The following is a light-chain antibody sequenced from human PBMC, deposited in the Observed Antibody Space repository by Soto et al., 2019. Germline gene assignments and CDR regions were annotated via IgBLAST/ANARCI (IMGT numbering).Light chain of an antibody. CDR1: SSDVGGYNY. V-gene: IGLV2-14*01. Sequence: LTQPASVSGSPGQSITISCTGTSSDVGGYNYVSWYQQHPGKAPKLIIYEVSNRPSGVSNRFSGSKSGNTASLTISGLQAEDEADYYCSSYTSSSTPVVFGTGTKVTAL. CDR3: SSYTSSSTPVV. CDR2: EVS. J-gene: IGLJ1*01.